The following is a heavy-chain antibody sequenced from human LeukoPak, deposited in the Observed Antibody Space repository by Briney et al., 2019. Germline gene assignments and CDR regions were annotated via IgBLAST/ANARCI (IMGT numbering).Heavy chain of an antibody. Sequence: NPSETLSLTCTVSGGYISSYYWGWIRQSPGKGLEWIGSISYSGSTDYNPSLKSRVTISLDTSKNQFSLKLSSVTAADTAVYYCARVKIQLWSSYYYYMDVWGKGTTVTVSS. CDR1: GGYISSYY. CDR2: ISYSGST. V-gene: IGHV4-39*07. CDR3: ARVKIQLWSSYYYYMDV. J-gene: IGHJ6*03. D-gene: IGHD5-18*01.